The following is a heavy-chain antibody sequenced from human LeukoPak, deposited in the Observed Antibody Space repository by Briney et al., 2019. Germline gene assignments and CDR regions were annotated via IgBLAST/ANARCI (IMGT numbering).Heavy chain of an antibody. CDR2: INPNSDGT. Sequence: GASVKVSCKASGYTFTGYSVHWVRQAPGQGLEWMGWINPNSDGTKYALKFQGRVTMTRDTSISTAYMELSRLTSDDTAVYYCARDLSIAAPGTDFDYWGQGTLVTVSS. J-gene: IGHJ4*02. CDR1: GYTFTGYS. D-gene: IGHD6-13*01. V-gene: IGHV1-2*02. CDR3: ARDLSIAAPGTDFDY.